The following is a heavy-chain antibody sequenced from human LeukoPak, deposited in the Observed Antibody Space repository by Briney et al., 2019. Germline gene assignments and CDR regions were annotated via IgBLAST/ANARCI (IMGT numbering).Heavy chain of an antibody. D-gene: IGHD3-10*01. CDR3: ARGLGALLH. Sequence: SQTLSLTCVISGDSVSSNSAAWNWIRQSPSRGLEWLGRTYYRSKWYSYSAVSVKSRIIINPDTSKNQFSLQLNSETPEDTAVYYCARGLGALLHWGQGILVTVSS. CDR1: GDSVSSNSAA. V-gene: IGHV6-1*01. J-gene: IGHJ4*02. CDR2: TYYRSKWYS.